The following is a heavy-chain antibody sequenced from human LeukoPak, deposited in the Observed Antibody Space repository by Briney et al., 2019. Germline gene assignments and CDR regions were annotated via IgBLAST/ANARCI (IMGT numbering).Heavy chain of an antibody. CDR1: GVSISSYY. J-gene: IGHJ4*02. D-gene: IGHD3-10*01. V-gene: IGHV4-59*01. CDR3: ARVGVGLDMVRGVINPYYFDY. CDR2: IYYSGST. Sequence: SETLSLTCTVSGVSISSYYWSWIRQPPGKGLEWVGYIYYSGSTNYNPSLKSRVTISVDTSKNQFSLKLSFVTAADTAVYYCARVGVGLDMVRGVINPYYFDYWGQGTLVTVSS.